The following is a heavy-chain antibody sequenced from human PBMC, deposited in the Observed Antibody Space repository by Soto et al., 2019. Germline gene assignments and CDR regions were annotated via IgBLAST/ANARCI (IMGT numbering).Heavy chain of an antibody. CDR1: GYSFTTYW. CDR2: IYPADSDT. D-gene: IGHD2-15*01. CDR3: ARSHCSGGSCYSEVYYGMDV. Sequence: PGESLKISCKGPGYSFTTYWIAWVRQMPGKGLEWMGIIYPADSDTRYSPSFQGQVTISADKSISTAYLQWSSLKASDTAMYYCARSHCSGGSCYSEVYYGMDVWGQGTTVTVSS. J-gene: IGHJ6*02. V-gene: IGHV5-51*01.